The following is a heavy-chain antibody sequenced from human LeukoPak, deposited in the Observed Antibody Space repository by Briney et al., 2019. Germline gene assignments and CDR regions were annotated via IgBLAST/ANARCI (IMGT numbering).Heavy chain of an antibody. J-gene: IGHJ4*02. Sequence: GGSLRLSCAVSGFIFCRYAKSWLRQAPGKGLEWVSRISGSSGSIYHAGSVKSRLTISRYNSKNTLYLQRNSLRAEDTAVYYCAKEDYWGQGTLVTVSS. CDR3: AKEDY. CDR1: GFIFCRYA. CDR2: ISGSSGSI. V-gene: IGHV3-23*01.